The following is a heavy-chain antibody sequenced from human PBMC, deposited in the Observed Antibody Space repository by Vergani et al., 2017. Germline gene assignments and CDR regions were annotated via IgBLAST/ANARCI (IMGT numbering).Heavy chain of an antibody. J-gene: IGHJ4*02. V-gene: IGHV4-39*01. Sequence: QLQLQESGPGLVKPSETLSLTCTVSGGSISSSSYYWGWIRQPPGKGLEWIGSIYYSGSTYYNPSLKSRVTISVDTSKSQFSLKLSSVTAADTAVYYCARHLAIVDTATHRGEFDYWGQGTLVTVSS. CDR1: GGSISSSSYY. D-gene: IGHD5-18*01. CDR2: IYYSGST. CDR3: ARHLAIVDTATHRGEFDY.